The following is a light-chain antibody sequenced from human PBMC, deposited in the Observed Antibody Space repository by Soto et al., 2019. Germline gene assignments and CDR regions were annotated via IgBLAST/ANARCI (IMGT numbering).Light chain of an antibody. CDR3: SSYTSSSTYV. V-gene: IGLV2-18*02. Sequence: QSALTQPPSVSGSPGQSVTISCTGTISDVGSYSRVSWYQQPPGTAPKLMIYEVSNRPSGVPDRFSGSKSGNTASLTISGLQAEDEADYYCSSYTSSSTYVFGTGTKVTVL. CDR2: EVS. J-gene: IGLJ1*01. CDR1: ISDVGSYSR.